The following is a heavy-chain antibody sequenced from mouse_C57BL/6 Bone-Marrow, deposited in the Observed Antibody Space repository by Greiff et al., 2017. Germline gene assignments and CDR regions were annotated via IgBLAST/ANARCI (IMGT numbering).Heavy chain of an antibody. CDR2: INPGSGGT. D-gene: IGHD2-13*01. V-gene: IGHV1-54*01. CDR1: GYAFTNYL. CDR3: ARCDWGAWFAY. Sequence: QVQLKQSGAELVRPGTSVKVSCKASGYAFTNYLLAWVKQRPGQGLEWIGVINPGSGGTNYNEKFKGKATLTAATSSRTAYLQLSSLKSEDSAVYFCARCDWGAWFAYWGQGTLVTVSA. J-gene: IGHJ3*01.